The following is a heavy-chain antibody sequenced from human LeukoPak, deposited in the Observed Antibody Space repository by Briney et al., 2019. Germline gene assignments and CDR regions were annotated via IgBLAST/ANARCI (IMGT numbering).Heavy chain of an antibody. D-gene: IGHD1-26*01. Sequence: SETLSLTCTVSGGSISSSSYYWGWIRQPPGKGLEWIGSIYYSGSTYYNPSLKSRVTISVDTSKNQFSLKLSSVTAADTAVYYCARAKDPSRSQRPFDIWGQGTMVTVSS. CDR2: IYYSGST. J-gene: IGHJ3*02. V-gene: IGHV4-39*01. CDR1: GGSISSSSYY. CDR3: ARAKDPSRSQRPFDI.